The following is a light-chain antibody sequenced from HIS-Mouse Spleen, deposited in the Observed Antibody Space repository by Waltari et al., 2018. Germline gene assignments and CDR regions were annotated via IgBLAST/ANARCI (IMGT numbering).Light chain of an antibody. CDR2: SNN. CDR3: AAWDDSLNGVV. V-gene: IGLV1-44*01. J-gene: IGLJ2*01. CDR1: SSTIGSNT. Sequence: QSVLTQPPSASGTPGQRVTISCSGSSSTIGSNTLNWYQQLPGTAPKLLIYSNNQRPSGVPDRFSGSKSGISASLAISGLQSEDEADYYCAAWDDSLNGVVFGGGTKLTVL.